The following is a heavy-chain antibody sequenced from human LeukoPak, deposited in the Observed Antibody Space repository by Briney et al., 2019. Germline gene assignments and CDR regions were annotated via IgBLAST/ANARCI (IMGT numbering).Heavy chain of an antibody. CDR3: ASITRGAGSPFDY. CDR2: IKQDGSEK. Sequence: GGSLRLSCAASGFTFSSYWMSWFRQAPGKGLEWVANIKQDGSEKYYVDSVKGRFTISRDNAKNSLYLQMNSLRAEDTAVYYCASITRGAGSPFDYWGQGTLVTVSS. V-gene: IGHV3-7*01. CDR1: GFTFSSYW. J-gene: IGHJ4*01. D-gene: IGHD1-14*01.